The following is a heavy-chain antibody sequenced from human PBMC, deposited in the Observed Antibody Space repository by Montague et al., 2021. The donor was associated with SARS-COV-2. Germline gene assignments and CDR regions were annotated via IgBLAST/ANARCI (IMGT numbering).Heavy chain of an antibody. CDR1: GGSISSYY. D-gene: IGHD3-22*01. CDR2: IYYSGST. V-gene: IGHV4-59*01. J-gene: IGHJ4*02. Sequence: SETLSLTCTVSGGSISSYYWSWIRQPPGKGLKWIGYIYYSGSTNXNPSLKSRVTISVDTSKNQFSLKLSSVTAADTAVYYCARVGVITTWFYFDYWGQGTLVTVSS. CDR3: ARVGVITTWFYFDY.